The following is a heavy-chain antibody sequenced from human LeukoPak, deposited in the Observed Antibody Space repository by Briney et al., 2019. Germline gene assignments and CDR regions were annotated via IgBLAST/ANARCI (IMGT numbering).Heavy chain of an antibody. CDR2: MWSDGSNK. Sequence: GGSLRLSCAASGFIFSNFGMHWVRQAPGKGLEWVAVMWSDGSNKYCADSVKGRFTISRDNSKNTLYLQMNSLRAEDMAVYYCAKGRSGSREGGLDYWGQGTLVTVSS. J-gene: IGHJ4*02. CDR1: GFIFSNFG. D-gene: IGHD6-19*01. V-gene: IGHV3-33*06. CDR3: AKGRSGSREGGLDY.